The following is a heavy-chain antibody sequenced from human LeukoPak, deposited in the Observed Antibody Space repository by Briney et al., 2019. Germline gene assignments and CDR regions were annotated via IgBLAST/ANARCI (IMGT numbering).Heavy chain of an antibody. V-gene: IGHV4-59*01. CDR3: ARIAYYGSGYYMDV. J-gene: IGHJ6*03. CDR2: IYYSGST. Sequence: PSETLSLTCTVSGGSISSDYWSWIRQPPGKGLELIGCIYYSGSTTYNPSLKSRVTISKVTSNNKFSLKVSSVTAADTAVYYCARIAYYGSGYYMDVWGKGTTVTVSS. D-gene: IGHD3-10*01. CDR1: GGSISSDY.